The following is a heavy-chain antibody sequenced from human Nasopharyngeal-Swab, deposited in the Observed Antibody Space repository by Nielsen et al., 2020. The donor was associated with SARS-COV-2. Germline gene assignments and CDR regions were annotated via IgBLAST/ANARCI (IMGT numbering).Heavy chain of an antibody. J-gene: IGHJ4*02. Sequence: ASVKVSCKASGYTFRSFVINWVRQAPGQGLQWMGWIDTNTGTSTYAQGFTGRFVFSLDTSVSTAYLQISSLKAEDTAVYYCAREPPFSIKPVYGSGNYFNSGGGYWGQGTLVTVSS. CDR2: IDTNTGTS. V-gene: IGHV7-4-1*02. CDR1: GYTFRSFV. CDR3: AREPPFSIKPVYGSGNYFNSGGGY. D-gene: IGHD3-10*01.